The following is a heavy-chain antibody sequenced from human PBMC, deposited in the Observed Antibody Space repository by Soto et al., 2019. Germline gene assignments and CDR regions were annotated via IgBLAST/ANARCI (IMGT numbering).Heavy chain of an antibody. CDR3: ARDLAVRLGGYQNYGDY. J-gene: IGHJ4*02. V-gene: IGHV1-69*12. D-gene: IGHD3-22*01. Sequence: QVQLVQSGAEVKKPGSSVKVSCKASGGTFSSYAISWVRQAPGQGLEWMGGIIPIFGTANYAQKFQGRVTITADESTSTAYMELSSLRSEDTAVYYCARDLAVRLGGYQNYGDYWGQGTLVTVSS. CDR2: IIPIFGTA. CDR1: GGTFSSYA.